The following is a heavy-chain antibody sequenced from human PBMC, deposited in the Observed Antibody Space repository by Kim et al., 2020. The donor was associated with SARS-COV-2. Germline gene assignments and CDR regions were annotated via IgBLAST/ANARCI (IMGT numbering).Heavy chain of an antibody. CDR3: ARDSSSWERVPYYFDY. D-gene: IGHD6-13*01. V-gene: IGHV1-46*01. Sequence: ASVKVSCKASGYTFTSYYMHWVRQAPGQGLEWMGIINPSGGSTSYAQKFQGRVTMTRDTSTSTVYMELSSLRSEDTAVYYCARDSSSWERVPYYFDYWGQGTLVTVSS. J-gene: IGHJ4*02. CDR2: INPSGGST. CDR1: GYTFTSYY.